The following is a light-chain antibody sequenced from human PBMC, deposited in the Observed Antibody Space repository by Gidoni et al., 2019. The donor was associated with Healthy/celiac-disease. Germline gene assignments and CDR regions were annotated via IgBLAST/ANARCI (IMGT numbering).Light chain of an antibody. CDR2: DAS. CDR1: QSVSSY. V-gene: IGKV3-11*01. J-gene: IGKJ1*01. Sequence: DIVLTQSPATLSLSPGERATLSCRASQSVSSYLAWYQQKPGQAPRLLIYDASNRATGIPARLSGSGSGTDFTLTISSLEPEDFAVYYCQQRSNWPAWTFGQGTKVEIK. CDR3: QQRSNWPAWT.